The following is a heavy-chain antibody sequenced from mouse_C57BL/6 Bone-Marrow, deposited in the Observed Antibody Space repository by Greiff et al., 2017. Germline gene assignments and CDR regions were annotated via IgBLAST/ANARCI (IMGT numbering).Heavy chain of an antibody. J-gene: IGHJ1*03. CDR1: GYTFTSYW. V-gene: IGHV1-53*01. CDR2: INPSNGGT. Sequence: QVQLQQPGTELVKPGASVKLSCKASGYTFTSYWMHWVKQRPGQGLEWIGNINPSNGGTNYNEKFKSKATLTVDKSSSTAYMQLSSLTSEDSAVYCCARPRYGKRYFDVWGTGTTVTVSS. CDR3: ARPRYGKRYFDV. D-gene: IGHD2-10*02.